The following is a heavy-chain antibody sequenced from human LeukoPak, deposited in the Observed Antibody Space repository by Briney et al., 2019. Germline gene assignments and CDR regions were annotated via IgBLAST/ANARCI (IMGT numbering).Heavy chain of an antibody. CDR2: IYPGDADT. Sequence: GESLKISCKGSGYSFTSDWIGWVRPMPGKGLEWMGVIYPGDADTRYSPSFQGQVTISADESISTAYLQWSSLKASDTAMYYCARHDAIPDENYYYYYYMDVWGKGTTATVSS. J-gene: IGHJ6*03. V-gene: IGHV5-51*01. D-gene: IGHD2-2*01. CDR1: GYSFTSDW. CDR3: ARHDAIPDENYYYYYYMDV.